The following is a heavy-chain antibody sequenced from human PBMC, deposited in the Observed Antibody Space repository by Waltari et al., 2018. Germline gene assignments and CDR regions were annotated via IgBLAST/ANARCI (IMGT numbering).Heavy chain of an antibody. CDR1: GGSISRRDSY. CDR2: IYYSGSP. Sequence: VQLQESGPGLVKPSQTLSLTCTVSGGSISRRDSYWSGIRQPPGKGLEWIGYIYYSGSPYYNPSLKSRVTISVDTSKNQFSLKLSSVTAADTAVYYCARGRGSGPEGGFDYWGQGTLVTVSS. J-gene: IGHJ4*02. D-gene: IGHD3-10*01. V-gene: IGHV4-30-4*08. CDR3: ARGRGSGPEGGFDY.